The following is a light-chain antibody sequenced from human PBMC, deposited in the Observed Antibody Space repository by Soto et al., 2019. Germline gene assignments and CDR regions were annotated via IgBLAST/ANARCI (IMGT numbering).Light chain of an antibody. CDR1: TSNLGSHF. CDR2: NNN. J-gene: IGLJ3*02. Sequence: QSVLTQPPSASGTPGQRVTISCSGSTSNLGSHFVYWYQQLPGTAPKLLIYNNNQRPSGVPDRFSGSKSGTSASLAISGLRSDDESDYYCAAWDDSLSGPVFGGGTKFTVL. CDR3: AAWDDSLSGPV. V-gene: IGLV1-47*02.